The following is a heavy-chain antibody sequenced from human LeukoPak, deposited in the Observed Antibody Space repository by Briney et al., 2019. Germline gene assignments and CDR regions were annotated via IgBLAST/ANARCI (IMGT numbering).Heavy chain of an antibody. CDR1: GYSISSGYY. J-gene: IGHJ1*01. V-gene: IGHV4-38-2*02. D-gene: IGHD3-3*01. Sequence: PSETLSLTCTVYGYSISSGYYWGWIRQPPGKGLEWIGSIYHSGSTYYNPSLKSRVTISVDTSKNQFSLKLSSVTAADTAVYYCARDRYDFWSGYLGNEYFQHWGQGTLVTVSS. CDR3: ARDRYDFWSGYLGNEYFQH. CDR2: IYHSGST.